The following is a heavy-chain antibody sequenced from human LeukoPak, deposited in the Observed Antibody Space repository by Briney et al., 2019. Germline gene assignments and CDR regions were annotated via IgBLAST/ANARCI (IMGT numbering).Heavy chain of an antibody. D-gene: IGHD3-10*01. V-gene: IGHV4-30-4*07. Sequence: SETLSLTCAVSGVSISSGGYSWSWIRQPPGKGREWIGYIYYSGSTYYNPYIKSLVTISVNTSKNQFSLKLSSVTAADTAVYYCARARSHFFDYWGQGTLVTVSS. J-gene: IGHJ4*02. CDR2: IYYSGST. CDR3: ARARSHFFDY. CDR1: GVSISSGGYS.